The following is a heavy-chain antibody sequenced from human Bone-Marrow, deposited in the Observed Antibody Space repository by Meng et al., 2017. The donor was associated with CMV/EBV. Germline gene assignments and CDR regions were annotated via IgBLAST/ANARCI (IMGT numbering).Heavy chain of an antibody. D-gene: IGHD6-13*01. CDR3: ARELSAAEYYFDY. Sequence: GESLKISCAASGFHYSGYWMSWVRQAPGKGLEWVANIKYHGTEKYYVDSVKGRFTISRDNAENSLFLQMNSLRAEDTAVYYCARELSAAEYYFDYWGRGTLVTVSS. CDR1: GFHYSGYW. CDR2: IKYHGTEK. V-gene: IGHV3-7*01. J-gene: IGHJ4*02.